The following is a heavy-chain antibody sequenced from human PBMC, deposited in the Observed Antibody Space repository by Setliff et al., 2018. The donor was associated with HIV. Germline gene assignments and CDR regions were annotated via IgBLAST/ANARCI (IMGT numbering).Heavy chain of an antibody. D-gene: IGHD6-25*01. CDR1: GGSFSSYA. J-gene: IGHJ6*02. V-gene: IGHV1-69*05. Sequence: SVKVSCKVSGGSFSSYAITWVRQAPGQGLEWLGGITPIFGTVTYAQRFQDRVTITTDESTSAAYMELSSLRSEYTAVYYCASPPRGYSFHYGLDVWGQGTTVTVSS. CDR2: ITPIFGTV. CDR3: ASPPRGYSFHYGLDV.